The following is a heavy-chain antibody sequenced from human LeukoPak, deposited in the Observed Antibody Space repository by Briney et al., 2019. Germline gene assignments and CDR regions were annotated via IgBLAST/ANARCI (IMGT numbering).Heavy chain of an antibody. CDR3: ARQTGSGLFILP. J-gene: IGHJ4*02. CDR2: HSGNT. D-gene: IGHD3/OR15-3a*01. V-gene: IGHV4-39*01. Sequence: HSGNTYYNASLKSRVTISIDTSKNQISLRLTSVTATDTAIYYCARQTGSGLFILPGGQGTLVTVSS.